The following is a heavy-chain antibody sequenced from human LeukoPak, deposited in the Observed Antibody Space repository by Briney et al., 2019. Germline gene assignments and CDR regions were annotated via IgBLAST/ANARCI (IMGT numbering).Heavy chain of an antibody. CDR3: AGGTGMDV. D-gene: IGHD1-1*01. V-gene: IGHV3-21*04. J-gene: IGHJ6*02. CDR2: ISSGGRYI. Sequence: GGSLRLSCAASGFTFSSYWVTWVRQAPGKGLEWVSSISSGGRYIYYADSVKGRFTISRDNAKNSVYLQMNSLGADDTAVYYCAGGTGMDVWGQGTPVTVSS. CDR1: GFTFSSYW.